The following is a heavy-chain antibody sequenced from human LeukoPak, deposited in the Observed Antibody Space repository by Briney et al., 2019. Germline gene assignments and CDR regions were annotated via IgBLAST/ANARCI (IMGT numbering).Heavy chain of an antibody. CDR3: ARVEASGYDYGAFDY. CDR2: IKQDGSEK. CDR1: GFTFNRYW. J-gene: IGHJ4*02. Sequence: PGGSLRLSRAASGFTFNRYWMSWVRQAPGKGLEWVANIKQDGSEKYYVDSVKGRFTISRDNAKNSLYLQMNSLRAEDTAVYYCARVEASGYDYGAFDYWGQGTLVTVSS. V-gene: IGHV3-7*01. D-gene: IGHD5-12*01.